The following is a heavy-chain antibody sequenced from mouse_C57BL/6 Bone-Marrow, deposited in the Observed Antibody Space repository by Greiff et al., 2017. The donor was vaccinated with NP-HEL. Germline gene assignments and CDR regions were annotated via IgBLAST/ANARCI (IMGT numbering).Heavy chain of an antibody. D-gene: IGHD1-1*01. CDR1: GYTFTDYY. J-gene: IGHJ2*01. CDR3: ARRYGHSYQYYFDY. Sequence: VQLQQSGPELVKPGASVKISCKASGYTFTDYYMNWVKQSHGKSLEWIGDINPNNGGTSYNQKFKGKATLTVDKSSSTAYMELRSLTSEDSAVYYCARRYGHSYQYYFDYWGQGTTLTVSS. CDR2: INPNNGGT. V-gene: IGHV1-26*01.